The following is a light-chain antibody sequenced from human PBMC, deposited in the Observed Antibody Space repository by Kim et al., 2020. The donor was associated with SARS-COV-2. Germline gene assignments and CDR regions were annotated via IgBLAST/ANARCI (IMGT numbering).Light chain of an antibody. Sequence: SPGERSTLSCRASQSVYSYLVWYQQNPGQAPRLLIYDASNRATGIPPRFSGSGSGTDFTLTISSLEPEDFAVYYCQQRYSWPPLTFGGGTKVDIK. V-gene: IGKV3-11*01. CDR3: QQRYSWPPLT. CDR1: QSVYSY. CDR2: DAS. J-gene: IGKJ4*01.